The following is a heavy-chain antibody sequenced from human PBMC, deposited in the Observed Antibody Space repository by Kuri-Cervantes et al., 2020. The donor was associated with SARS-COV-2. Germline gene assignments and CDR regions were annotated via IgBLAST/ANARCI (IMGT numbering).Heavy chain of an antibody. CDR3: ARVRLCFDY. D-gene: IGHD3-16*01. V-gene: IGHV4-39*01. CDR1: GGSISSSSYY. J-gene: IGHJ4*02. CDR2: IYYSGST. Sequence: SETLPLTCTVSGGSISSSSYYWGWIRQPPGKGLEWIGSIYYSGSTYYNPSLKSRVTISVDTSKNQFSLKLSSVTAADTAVYYCARVRLCFDYWGQGTLVTVSS.